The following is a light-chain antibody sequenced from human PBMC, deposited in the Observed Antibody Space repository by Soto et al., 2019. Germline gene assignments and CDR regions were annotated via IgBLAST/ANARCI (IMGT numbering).Light chain of an antibody. Sequence: EIVLTQSPATLSLSPGERATLSCRASQSIRNYLAWYQQKPGQSPRLLIYDASNRATGIPARFSGSGSGTDFTLTICSLEPEDFAVYYGQQRSNWPPSITFGQGTRLEN. CDR1: QSIRNY. V-gene: IGKV3-11*01. J-gene: IGKJ5*01. CDR3: QQRSNWPPSIT. CDR2: DAS.